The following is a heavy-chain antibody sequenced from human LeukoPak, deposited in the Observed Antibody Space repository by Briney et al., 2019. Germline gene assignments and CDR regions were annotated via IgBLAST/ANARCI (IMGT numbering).Heavy chain of an antibody. CDR3: AKRSGISYGHFDY. J-gene: IGHJ4*02. CDR1: EFSVGSNY. V-gene: IGHV3-66*01. CDR2: IYSGGST. D-gene: IGHD1-26*01. Sequence: EGSLRLSCAASEFSVGSNYMTWVRQAPGKGLEWVSLIYSGGSTYYADSVKGRFTISRDNSKNTLYLQMNSLRAEDTAVYFCAKRSGISYGHFDYWGQGTLVTVSS.